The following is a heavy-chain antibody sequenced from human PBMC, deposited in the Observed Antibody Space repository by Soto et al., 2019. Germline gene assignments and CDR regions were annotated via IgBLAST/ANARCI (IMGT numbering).Heavy chain of an antibody. CDR2: ISGSGGST. CDR3: AKDLRATVTFY. J-gene: IGHJ4*02. D-gene: IGHD4-17*01. V-gene: IGHV3-23*01. Sequence: GGSLSLSCSASGFAFSGYNMSWVRQAPGKGLEWVSAISGSGGSTYYADSVKGRFTISRDNSKNTLYLQMNSLRAEDTAVYYSAKDLRATVTFYWGQGTLVTVSS. CDR1: GFAFSGYN.